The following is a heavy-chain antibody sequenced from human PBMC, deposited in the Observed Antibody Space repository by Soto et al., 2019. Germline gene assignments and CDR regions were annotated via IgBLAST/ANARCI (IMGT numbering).Heavy chain of an antibody. V-gene: IGHV2-70*01. J-gene: IGHJ6*02. CDR3: ARMTGILTGYSPRRIYYSGMDV. CDR2: IDWDDAK. Sequence: SGPTLVNPTQTLTLTYNFSGFSLSTSGMCVSWIRQPPGKALEWLALIDWDDAKYYSTSLKTRLTISKDTSKNQVVLTMTNLDYEDTATYYCARMTGILTGYSPRRIYYSGMDVWGQGT. CDR1: GFSLSTSGMC. D-gene: IGHD3-9*01.